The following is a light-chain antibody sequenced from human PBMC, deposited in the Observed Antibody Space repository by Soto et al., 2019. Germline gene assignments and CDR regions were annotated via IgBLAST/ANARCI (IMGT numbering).Light chain of an antibody. CDR3: SSYTTSNTYV. J-gene: IGLJ1*01. V-gene: IGLV2-14*01. Sequence: QSLLTQPASVSVSPGQSITFSCTGTSSDIGVYNYVSWYQQHPGKAPKLMIYEVNNRPSGVSNRFSGSKSGNTASLTISGLQAEDEADYYCSSYTTSNTYVFGTGTKVTVL. CDR2: EVN. CDR1: SSDIGVYNY.